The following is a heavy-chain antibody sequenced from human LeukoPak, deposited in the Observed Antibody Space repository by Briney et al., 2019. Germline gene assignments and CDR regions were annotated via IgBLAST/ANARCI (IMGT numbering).Heavy chain of an antibody. CDR3: ARDTKDY. CDR2: ISTTGDRI. D-gene: IGHD2-8*01. Sequence: GGSLRLSCAASGFTFSSYSMNWVRQAPGKGLEWISYISTTGDRIQYADSVKGRFTISRDNAKNSLYLQMNSLRAEDTAVYYCARDTKDYWGQGTLVTVSS. J-gene: IGHJ4*02. V-gene: IGHV3-48*04. CDR1: GFTFSSYS.